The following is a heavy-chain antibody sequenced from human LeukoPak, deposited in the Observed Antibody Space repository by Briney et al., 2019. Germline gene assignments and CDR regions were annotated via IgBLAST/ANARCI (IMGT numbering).Heavy chain of an antibody. J-gene: IGHJ4*02. CDR3: ARYGENKGYFDY. D-gene: IGHD2/OR15-2a*01. V-gene: IGHV5-51*01. Sequence: EGLKISCKGSGYSFTSYLTGSVCHMLGERLGWSGIIYPGDSDTRYSPSFQGQVTISADKSISTAYLQWSSLKASDTAMYYCARYGENKGYFDYWGQGTLVTVSS. CDR2: IYPGDSDT. CDR1: GYSFTSYL.